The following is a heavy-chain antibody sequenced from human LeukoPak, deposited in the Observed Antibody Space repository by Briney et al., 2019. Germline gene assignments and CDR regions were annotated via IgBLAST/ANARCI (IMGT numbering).Heavy chain of an antibody. D-gene: IGHD3-22*01. CDR2: IYYSGTT. V-gene: IGHV4-59*01. J-gene: IGHJ6*03. Sequence: SETLSLTCTVSGASISNYYWNWIRKPPGKGLEWIGYIYYSGTTNYNPSLKSRVSMSVDTSKNQFSLKLSSVTAADTAVYYCARVGHYDSSGPYYYYMDVWGKGTTATVSS. CDR1: GASISNYY. CDR3: ARVGHYDSSGPYYYYMDV.